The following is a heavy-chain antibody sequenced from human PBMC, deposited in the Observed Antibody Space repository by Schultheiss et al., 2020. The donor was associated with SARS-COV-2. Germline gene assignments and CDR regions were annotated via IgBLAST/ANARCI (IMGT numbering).Heavy chain of an antibody. V-gene: IGHV3-30*03. CDR2: ISYDGTDK. J-gene: IGHJ4*02. CDR3: ARPSNDYDILTGYYNY. CDR1: GFSFSSYW. Sequence: GGSLRLSCAASGFSFSSYWMHWVRQAPGRGLEWVALISYDGTDKYYTDSVKGRFTISRDNSKNTLYLQMNSLRAEDTALYYCARPSNDYDILTGYYNYWGQGTLVTVSS. D-gene: IGHD3-9*01.